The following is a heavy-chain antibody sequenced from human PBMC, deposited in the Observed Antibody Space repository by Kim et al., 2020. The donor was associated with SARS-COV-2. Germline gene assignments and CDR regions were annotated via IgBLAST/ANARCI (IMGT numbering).Heavy chain of an antibody. CDR3: ARGGSGSYPFDY. V-gene: IGHV4-59*01. J-gene: IGHJ4*02. CDR2: IYYSGST. CDR1: GGSIGSYY. D-gene: IGHD1-26*01. Sequence: SETLSLTCTVSGGSIGSYYWSWIRQPPGKGLEWIGYIYYSGSTNYNPSLKSRVTISVDTSKNQFSLKLSSVTAADTAVYYCARGGSGSYPFDYWGQGTL.